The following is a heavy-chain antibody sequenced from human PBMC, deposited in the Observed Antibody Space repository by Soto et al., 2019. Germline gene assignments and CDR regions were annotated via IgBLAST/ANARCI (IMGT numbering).Heavy chain of an antibody. CDR3: ASVHGYESDY. V-gene: IGHV1-18*01. J-gene: IGHJ4*02. Sequence: QVQLVQSGAEVKKPGASVKVSCKASGYTFTSYGISWVRQAPGQGLEWMGGISAYNGNTNYAPQLQRRVTMTADTSTSTAYMELRSLRSDDTAGYYCASVHGYESDYWGQGTLVTVSS. CDR1: GYTFTSYG. D-gene: IGHD5-12*01. CDR2: ISAYNGNT.